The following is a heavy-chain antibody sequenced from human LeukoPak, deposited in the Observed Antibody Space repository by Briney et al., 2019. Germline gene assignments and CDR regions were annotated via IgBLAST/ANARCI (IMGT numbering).Heavy chain of an antibody. J-gene: IGHJ4*02. CDR2: ISSSGRTI. CDR3: ARVRYSSSPTSDY. CDR1: GFTLSSFE. V-gene: IGHV3-48*03. D-gene: IGHD6-6*01. Sequence: GGSLRLSCAASGFTLSSFEMNWVRQAPGKGLEWVSYISSSGRTIYYADSVKGRFTISRDNAKNSLYLQMNSLRAEDTAVYYCARVRYSSSPTSDYWGQGTLVTVSS.